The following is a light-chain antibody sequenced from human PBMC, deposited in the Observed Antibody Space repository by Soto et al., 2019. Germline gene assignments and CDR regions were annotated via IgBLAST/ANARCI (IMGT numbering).Light chain of an antibody. Sequence: EIVLTQSPGTLSLSPGERATLSCRASQSVSSSYLAWYQQKPGQAPRILIYGESSRATGIPDRLSGSGSGTDFNLTISSLEPEDFAVYYCQQYGSSPVTFGQGTKVDIK. V-gene: IGKV3-20*01. CDR1: QSVSSSY. CDR3: QQYGSSPVT. J-gene: IGKJ1*01. CDR2: GES.